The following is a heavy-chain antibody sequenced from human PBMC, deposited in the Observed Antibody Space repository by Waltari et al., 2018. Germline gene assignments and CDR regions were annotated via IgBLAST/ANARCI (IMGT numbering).Heavy chain of an antibody. CDR1: GSTFTGNY. V-gene: IGHV1-2*06. J-gene: IGHJ5*02. CDR3: ARDLKRWLQSPGGWFDP. D-gene: IGHD4-4*01. CDR2: INPNSGGT. Sequence: QVQLVQSGAEVKKPGASVKVSCKASGSTFTGNYMHCVPQAPGQGLEWMGRINPNSGGTNYAQKFQGRVTMTRDTSISTAYMELSRLRSDDTAVYYCARDLKRWLQSPGGWFDPWGQGTLVTVSS.